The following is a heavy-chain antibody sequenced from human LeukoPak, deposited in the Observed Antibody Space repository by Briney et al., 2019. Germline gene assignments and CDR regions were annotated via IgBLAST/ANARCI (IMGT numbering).Heavy chain of an antibody. Sequence: HPGRSLRLSCAASGFTFSSYGMHWVRQTPGKGLEWVAVIAYDGSNKNYADSVKGRFTISRDNSKNTLYLQMNSLRAEDTAVYYCAKDRYSGTYLQTGPCAHWGQGTLVTVSS. J-gene: IGHJ4*02. D-gene: IGHD1-26*01. CDR3: AKDRYSGTYLQTGPCAH. CDR2: IAYDGSNK. CDR1: GFTFSSYG. V-gene: IGHV3-30*18.